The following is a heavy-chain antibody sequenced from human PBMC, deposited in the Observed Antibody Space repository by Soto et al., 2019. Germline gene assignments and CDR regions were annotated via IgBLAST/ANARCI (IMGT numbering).Heavy chain of an antibody. Sequence: QVQLVQPGAEVKKPGSSVKVSCKASGGTFSSYAISWVRQAPGQGLEWMGGIIPIFGTANYAQKFQGRVTITADESTSTAYMELSSLRSEDTAVYYCARSITGTVSYYYGMDFWGQGTTVTVSS. CDR2: IIPIFGTA. CDR1: GGTFSSYA. D-gene: IGHD1-20*01. J-gene: IGHJ6*02. V-gene: IGHV1-69*12. CDR3: ARSITGTVSYYYGMDF.